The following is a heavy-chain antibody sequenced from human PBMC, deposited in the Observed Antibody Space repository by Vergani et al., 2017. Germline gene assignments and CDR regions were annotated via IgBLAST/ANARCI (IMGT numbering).Heavy chain of an antibody. Sequence: QLQLVQSGAEVKKPGSSVKVSCKASGGTFSSYAIRWVRQAPGQGLEWMGGIIPIFGTANYAQKFQGRVTITADKSTSTAYMELSSLRSEDTAVYYCARDRSRYCSGGICFADAFDIWSQGTMVTVSS. D-gene: IGHD2-15*01. V-gene: IGHV1-69*06. CDR1: GGTFSSYA. J-gene: IGHJ3*02. CDR3: ARDRSRYCSGGICFADAFDI. CDR2: IIPIFGTA.